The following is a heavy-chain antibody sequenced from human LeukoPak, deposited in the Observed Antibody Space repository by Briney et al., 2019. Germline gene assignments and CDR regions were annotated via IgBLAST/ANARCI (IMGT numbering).Heavy chain of an antibody. CDR1: GFTFSSYG. D-gene: IGHD1-26*01. V-gene: IGHV3-23*01. J-gene: IGHJ2*01. CDR2: ISGSGGST. Sequence: QPGGSLRLSCAASGFTFSSYGMSWVRQAPGKGLEWVSAISGSGGSTYYADSVKGRFTISRDNSKNTLYLQMNSLRVEDTAVYYCGRIRGSYLHWYFDLWGRGTLVTVSS. CDR3: GRIRGSYLHWYFDL.